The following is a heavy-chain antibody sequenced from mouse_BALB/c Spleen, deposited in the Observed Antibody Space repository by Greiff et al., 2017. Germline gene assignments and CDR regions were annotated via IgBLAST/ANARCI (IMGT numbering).Heavy chain of an antibody. CDR1: GYTFTSYW. CDR3: ASGYYGYETAY. Sequence: VQLQQPGAELVKPGASVKLSCKASGYTFTSYWMHWVKQRPGQGLEWIGEINPSNGRTNYNEKFKSKATLTVDKSSSTAYMQLSSLTSEDSAVYYCASGYYGYETAYWGQGTLVTVSA. CDR2: INPSNGRT. J-gene: IGHJ3*01. D-gene: IGHD2-2*01. V-gene: IGHV1S81*02.